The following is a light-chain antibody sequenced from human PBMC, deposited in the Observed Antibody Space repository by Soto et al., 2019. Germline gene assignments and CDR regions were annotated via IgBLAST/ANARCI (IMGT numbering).Light chain of an antibody. Sequence: AIQMTQSPPSLSASVGDRVTITCRASQDIRSELGWYQQKPGKAPNLLIYDASTLQSGVPSRFSGSGSGTDFSLTISSLQPEDFATYCCLQDNCYPYTFGQGTRLEIK. CDR3: LQDNCYPYT. V-gene: IGKV1-6*01. CDR1: QDIRSE. CDR2: DAS. J-gene: IGKJ2*01.